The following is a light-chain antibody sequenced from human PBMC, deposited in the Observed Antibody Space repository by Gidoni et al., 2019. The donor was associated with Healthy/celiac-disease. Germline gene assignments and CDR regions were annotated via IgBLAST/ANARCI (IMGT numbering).Light chain of an antibody. Sequence: IVLTQSTATLSLSPGDRGTLSCRASQSVRSYLAWYQQKPGQAPRLLIYDASKRATGIPARFSGSGSGTDFTLTINSLEPEDFAVYYCQQRSNWPLTFGGGTKVEIK. J-gene: IGKJ4*01. CDR3: QQRSNWPLT. V-gene: IGKV3-11*01. CDR1: QSVRSY. CDR2: DAS.